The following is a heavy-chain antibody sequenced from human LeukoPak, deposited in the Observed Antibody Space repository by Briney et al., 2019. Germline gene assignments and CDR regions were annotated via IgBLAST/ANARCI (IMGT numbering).Heavy chain of an antibody. D-gene: IGHD6-19*01. V-gene: IGHV4-34*01. Sequence: SETLSLTCAVYGGSFSDYYWSWIRQPPGKGLEWIGEINHSGSTNYNPSLKSRVTISVDTSKNQFSLKLSSVTAADTAVYYCARAPVAGRKWFDPWGQGTLVTVSS. CDR2: INHSGST. CDR1: GGSFSDYY. J-gene: IGHJ5*02. CDR3: ARAPVAGRKWFDP.